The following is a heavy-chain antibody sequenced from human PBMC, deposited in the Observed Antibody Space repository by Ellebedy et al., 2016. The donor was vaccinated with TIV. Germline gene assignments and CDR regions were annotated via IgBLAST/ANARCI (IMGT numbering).Heavy chain of an antibody. V-gene: IGHV3-21*01. CDR2: ISSSSSYI. CDR1: GFTFSSYS. D-gene: IGHD3-10*01. CDR3: AREFYGSGSYYRGAELYYFDY. Sequence: GESLKISXAASGFTFSSYSMNWVRQAPGKGLEWVSSISSSSSYIYYADSVKGRFTISRDNAKNSLYLQMNSLRAEDTAVYYCAREFYGSGSYYRGAELYYFDYWGQGTLVTVSS. J-gene: IGHJ4*02.